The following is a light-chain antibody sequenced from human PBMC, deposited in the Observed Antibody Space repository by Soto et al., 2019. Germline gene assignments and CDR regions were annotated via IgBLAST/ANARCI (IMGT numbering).Light chain of an antibody. CDR3: QQYYSTPDT. J-gene: IGKJ2*01. Sequence: DIVMTQSPDSLAVSLGERATINCKSSQSVLYSSNNENYLAWYQQKPGQPPKLLIYWASTRESGVPDRFSGSGSGTDFTLTISSLQAEDVAVYYCQQYYSTPDTFGQGTKLEVK. V-gene: IGKV4-1*01. CDR1: QSVLYSSNNENY. CDR2: WAS.